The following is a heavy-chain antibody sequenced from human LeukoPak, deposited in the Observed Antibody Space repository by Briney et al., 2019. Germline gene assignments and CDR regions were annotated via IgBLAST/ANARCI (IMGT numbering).Heavy chain of an antibody. CDR3: AKPTDGGPAAAGLDY. Sequence: GGCLRLSCEPPRVSPRRYRMQSVRQAPGKGLEWVAYIHLDGRNKYYADSVKGRFTISRDNSKNTLYLEMSSQRAEDTAVYYCAKPTDGGPAAAGLDYWGQGTLVSVSS. D-gene: IGHD6-13*01. J-gene: IGHJ4*02. V-gene: IGHV3-30*02. CDR1: RVSPRRYR. CDR2: IHLDGRNK.